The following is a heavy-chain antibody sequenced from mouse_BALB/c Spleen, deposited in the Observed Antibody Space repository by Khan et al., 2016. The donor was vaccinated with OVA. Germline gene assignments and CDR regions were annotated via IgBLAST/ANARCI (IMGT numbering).Heavy chain of an antibody. V-gene: IGHV1-7*01. CDR2: INPSTGYT. CDR3: ARRGLYCIFPY. CDR1: GYTFTSYW. D-gene: IGHD2-12*01. Sequence: QVQLQQSGAELAKPGASVKMSCKASGYTFTSYWMHWIKQRPGQGLEWIGYINPSTGYTEYNQKFKDKATLTTDTSSSTAYMQLSSLTSEDSAVYYCARRGLYCIFPYWGQGTLVTVSA. J-gene: IGHJ3*01.